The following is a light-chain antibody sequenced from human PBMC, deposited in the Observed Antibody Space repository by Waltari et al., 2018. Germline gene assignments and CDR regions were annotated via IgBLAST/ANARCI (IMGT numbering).Light chain of an antibody. CDR1: QSVLYSSNNKNF. J-gene: IGKJ1*01. Sequence: DIVMTQSPDSLAVSLGERATINCKSSQSVLYSSNNKNFLAWYQQKPGKPPKLLIYWASTRKSGVPDRFSGGGSGTDFTLTISSLQAEDVAVYYCQQYYSTPVAFGQGTKVEIK. CDR2: WAS. V-gene: IGKV4-1*01. CDR3: QQYYSTPVA.